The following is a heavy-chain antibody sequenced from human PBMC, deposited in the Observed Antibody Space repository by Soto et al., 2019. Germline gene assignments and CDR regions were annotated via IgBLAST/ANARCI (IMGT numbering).Heavy chain of an antibody. J-gene: IGHJ4*02. D-gene: IGHD2-21*02. Sequence: PSETLSLTCTVSGGSVSSGYYYWSWIRQPPGKGLEWIGYIYDSGSTNHNPSLKSRVTISVDTSKNQFSLKLTSVTAADTAVYYCARDSRGVVTALDYWGQGTTVTVSS. CDR2: IYDSGST. V-gene: IGHV4-61*01. CDR3: ARDSRGVVTALDY. CDR1: GGSVSSGYYY.